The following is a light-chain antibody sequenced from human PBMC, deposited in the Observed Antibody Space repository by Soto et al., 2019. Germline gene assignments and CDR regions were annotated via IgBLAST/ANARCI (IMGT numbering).Light chain of an antibody. J-gene: IGLJ1*01. CDR3: STDTSRRARDV. CDR1: SSDVGGYNY. CDR2: EVS. Sequence: QSVLTQPASVSGSPGQSINISCTGTSSDVGGYNYVSWYQQHPGKAPKLMIYEVSNRPSGVSNRFSGSKSGNPASLTISGLQAEEEADYYCSTDTSRRARDVFETGTKVTVL. V-gene: IGLV2-14*01.